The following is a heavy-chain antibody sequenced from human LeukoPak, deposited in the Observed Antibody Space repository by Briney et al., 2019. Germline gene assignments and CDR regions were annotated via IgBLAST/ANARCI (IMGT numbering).Heavy chain of an antibody. CDR1: GLTFSSYG. CDR3: AKRVGGVNNFDY. D-gene: IGHD3-16*01. J-gene: IGHJ4*02. CDR2: ISYDGSNK. V-gene: IGHV3-30*18. Sequence: PGRSLRLSCAASGLTFSSYGMHWVRQAPGKGLEWVAVISYDGSNKYYADSVKGRFTISRDNSKNMLYLQMNSLRAEDTAVYYCAKRVGGVNNFDYWGQGTLVTVSS.